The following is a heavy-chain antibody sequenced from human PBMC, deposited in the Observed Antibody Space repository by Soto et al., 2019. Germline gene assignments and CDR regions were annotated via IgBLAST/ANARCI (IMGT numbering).Heavy chain of an antibody. CDR1: GYSFTSYW. V-gene: IGHV5-51*01. Sequence: PGESLKISCKGSGYSFTSYWIGWVRQIPGKGLEWMGIIYPGDSDTRYSPSFQGQVTISADKSISTAYLQWSSLKASDTAMYYCARHYCSSTSCCPVYYYYYGMDVWGRGTTVTVSS. CDR3: ARHYCSSTSCCPVYYYYYGMDV. J-gene: IGHJ6*02. D-gene: IGHD2-2*01. CDR2: IYPGDSDT.